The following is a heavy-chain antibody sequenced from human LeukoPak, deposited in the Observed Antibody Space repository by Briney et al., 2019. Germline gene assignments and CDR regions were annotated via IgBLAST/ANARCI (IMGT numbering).Heavy chain of an antibody. J-gene: IGHJ4*02. V-gene: IGHV1-18*01. D-gene: IGHD6-6*01. CDR1: GYTFTSYG. CDR2: ISAYNGNT. Sequence: ASVKVSCKASGYTFTSYGISWVRQAPGQGLEWMGWISAYNGNTNYAQKLQGRVTITRNTSISTAYMELSSLRSEDTAVYYCARAPYSSSEGFDYWGQGTLVTVSS. CDR3: ARAPYSSSEGFDY.